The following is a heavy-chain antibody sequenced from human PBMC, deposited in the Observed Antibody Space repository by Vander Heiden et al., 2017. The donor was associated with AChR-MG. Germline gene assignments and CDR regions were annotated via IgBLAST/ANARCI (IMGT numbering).Heavy chain of an antibody. V-gene: IGHV4-59*01. D-gene: IGHD4-4*01. CDR2: IYYTGTT. Sequence: QVQMQESGPGLVKSSETLSLTCTVSRGSINFYYWSWIRQSPGRGLEWIGHIYYTGTTTYNPSLKNRVTISLETSKNQFSLEVTSVTAADTAVYYCARVDKDYSNWFFNLWGRGTPITVS. CDR1: RGSINFYY. CDR3: ARVDKDYSNWFFNL. J-gene: IGHJ2*01.